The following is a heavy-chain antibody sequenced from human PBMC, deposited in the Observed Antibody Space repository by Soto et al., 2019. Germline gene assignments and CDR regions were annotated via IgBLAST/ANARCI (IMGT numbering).Heavy chain of an antibody. D-gene: IGHD2-15*01. CDR2: IKQDGSEK. CDR3: ARDCSGGTCFSRDY. J-gene: IGHJ4*02. V-gene: IGHV3-7*01. CDR1: GFTFSSYW. Sequence: GSLRLSCVASGFTFSSYWMSWVRQAPGKGLEWMANIKQDGSEKYYVDSVKGRFTISRDNAKNSMYLQMNSLRAEDTAVYYCARDCSGGTCFSRDYWGQGTRVTVSS.